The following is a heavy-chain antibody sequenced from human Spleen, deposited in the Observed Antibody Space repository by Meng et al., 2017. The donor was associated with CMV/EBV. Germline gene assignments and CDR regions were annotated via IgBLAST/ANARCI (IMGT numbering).Heavy chain of an antibody. CDR1: GGSFSSTTAY. CDR2: VSYTERT. D-gene: IGHD3-10*01. J-gene: IGHJ1*01. Sequence: LQVHESGPGLVKPSEPLPPPCPVCGGSFSSTTAYWGWFRQPPERGLEWIGSVSYTERTYHTPSLKGRVTISVDTSKNQFSLKLSSVTAADTAVYYCMRTSHGSGKVVDWGQGTLVTVSS. V-gene: IGHV4-39*07. CDR3: MRTSHGSGKVVD.